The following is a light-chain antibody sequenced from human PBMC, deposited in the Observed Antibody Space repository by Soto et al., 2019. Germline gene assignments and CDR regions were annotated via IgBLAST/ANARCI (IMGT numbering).Light chain of an antibody. Sequence: EVVTMQSPSTLPGTPVERAILSCRASQGLGTNLAWYQQNPGQAPRLLSYAASTRATGVPGRFSGSGSGPDFTLPIRTLEPGGFAMYCCHLYGYRQATFGPGTKV. J-gene: IGKJ1*01. V-gene: IGKV3D-15*02. CDR1: QGLGTN. CDR3: HLYGYRQAT. CDR2: AAS.